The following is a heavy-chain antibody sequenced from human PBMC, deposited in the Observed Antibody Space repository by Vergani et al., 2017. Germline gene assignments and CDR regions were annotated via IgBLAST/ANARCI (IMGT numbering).Heavy chain of an antibody. J-gene: IGHJ6*02. V-gene: IGHV3-15*01. CDR1: GFTFSNAW. D-gene: IGHD2-15*01. CDR3: TTASDCSGGSCYSLYYYGMDV. Sequence: EVQLVESGGGFIKPGGSLRLSCAASGFTFSNAWMSWVRQSSGKGLEWAGRIKSKTDGETTDYAAPVKGRFTISRDDSKNTLYLQMNSLKTEDTAVYYCTTASDCSGGSCYSLYYYGMDVWGQGTTVTVSS. CDR2: IKSKTDGETT.